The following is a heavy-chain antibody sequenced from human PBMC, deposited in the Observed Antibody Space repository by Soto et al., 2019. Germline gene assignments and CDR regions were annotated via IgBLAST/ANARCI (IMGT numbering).Heavy chain of an antibody. CDR3: ERAYDYISNWFDP. J-gene: IGHJ5*02. D-gene: IGHD4-4*01. Sequence: SETLSLTCAVYGESLNYFYWSWIRQPPGKGLEWIGYIYYSGSTNYNPSLKSRVTISVDKSKNQFSLKLSSVTAADTAVYYCERAYDYISNWFDPWGQGTLVTVSS. V-gene: IGHV4-59*12. CDR2: IYYSGST. CDR1: GESLNYFY.